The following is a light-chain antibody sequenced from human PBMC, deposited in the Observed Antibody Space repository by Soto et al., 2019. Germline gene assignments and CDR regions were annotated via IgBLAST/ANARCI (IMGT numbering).Light chain of an antibody. J-gene: IGKJ1*01. V-gene: IGKV3-15*01. CDR1: QSVSSY. CDR3: QQYGSSGT. CDR2: GAY. Sequence: EIVLTQSPATLSLSPGERATLSCRASQSVSSYLAWYQQKPGQAPRLLIYGAYTRATGIPARFSGSGSGTDFTLTISSLQSEDFAVYYCQQYGSSGTFGQGTKVDIK.